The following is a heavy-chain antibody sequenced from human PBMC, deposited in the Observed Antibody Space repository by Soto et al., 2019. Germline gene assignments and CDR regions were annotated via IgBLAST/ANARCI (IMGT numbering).Heavy chain of an antibody. Sequence: QVQLVQSGVEVKKPGSSVRVSCKASGDTFKNSVISWVRQAPGQGLEWMGGTIPLFGTTDYAQKFQGRLTITTDESTTTAYMEVSRLTSEDMAVYYCVAELDFGKLSVVWGQGTTVIVSS. CDR2: TIPLFGTT. D-gene: IGHD3-10*01. V-gene: IGHV1-69*01. CDR3: VAELDFGKLSVV. CDR1: GDTFKNSV. J-gene: IGHJ6*02.